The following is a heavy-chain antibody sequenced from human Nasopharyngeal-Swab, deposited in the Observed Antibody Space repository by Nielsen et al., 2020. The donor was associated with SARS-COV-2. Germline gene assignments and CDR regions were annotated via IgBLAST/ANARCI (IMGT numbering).Heavy chain of an antibody. V-gene: IGHV1-69*13. D-gene: IGHD4-17*01. CDR1: GGTFSSYA. Sequence: SVKVSRKASGGTFSSYAISWVRQAPGQGLEWMGGIIPIFGTANYAQKFQGRVTITADESTSTAYMELSSLRSEDTAVYYCANFPDGDYLERSLNDAFDIWGQGTMVTVSS. CDR3: ANFPDGDYLERSLNDAFDI. J-gene: IGHJ3*02. CDR2: IIPIFGTA.